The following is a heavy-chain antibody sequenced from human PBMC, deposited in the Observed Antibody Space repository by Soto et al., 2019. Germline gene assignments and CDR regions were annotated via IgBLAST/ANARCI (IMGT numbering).Heavy chain of an antibody. Sequence: SETLSLTCTVSGGSISSSSYYWGWIRQPPGKGLEWIGSIYYSGSTYYNPSLKGRVTISVDTSKNQFSLKLSSVTAADTAVYYCASRHGGLWFGELLYFDYWGQGTLVTVSS. CDR2: IYYSGST. CDR3: ASRHGGLWFGELLYFDY. CDR1: GGSISSSSYY. D-gene: IGHD3-10*01. V-gene: IGHV4-39*01. J-gene: IGHJ4*02.